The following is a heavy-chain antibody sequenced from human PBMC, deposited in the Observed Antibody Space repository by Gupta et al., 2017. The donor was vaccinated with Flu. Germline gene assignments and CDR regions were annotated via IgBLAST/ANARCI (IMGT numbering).Heavy chain of an antibody. D-gene: IGHD6-25*01. Sequence: GKGLEWLGQINHRATTTYNPSLKSRVSISVDKSTNQFSLRWTSVNAADTSVYYCARVKDDVGMEPAAPHMDGWGNGTTVTVSS. CDR2: INHRATT. V-gene: IGHV4-34*01. J-gene: IGHJ6*03. CDR3: ARVKDDVGMEPAAPHMDG.